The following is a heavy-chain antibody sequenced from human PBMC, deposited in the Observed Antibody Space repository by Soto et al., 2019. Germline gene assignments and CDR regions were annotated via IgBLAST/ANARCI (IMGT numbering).Heavy chain of an antibody. J-gene: IGHJ4*02. CDR1: GFTFSSYW. V-gene: IGHV3-7*04. CDR3: VRGGGTGD. CDR2: IKQDGSER. D-gene: IGHD2-8*02. Sequence: EVQLVESGGGLVQPGGSLKLSCAASGFTFSSYWMSWVRQAPGKGLEWVANIKQDGSERYYVDSVKGRFTISRDNAKNSRFLKMNSVRAEDTAVYTCVRGGGTGDGGQGPLVTVPS.